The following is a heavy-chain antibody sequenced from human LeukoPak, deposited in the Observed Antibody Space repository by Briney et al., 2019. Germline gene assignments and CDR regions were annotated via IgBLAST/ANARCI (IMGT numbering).Heavy chain of an antibody. CDR1: GYTFTGYY. D-gene: IGHD3-22*01. J-gene: IGHJ3*02. CDR3: ARDHLGYYYDSSGYNGQGAFDI. Sequence: ASVKVSCKASGYTFTGYYMHWVRQAPGQGLEWMGWINPNSGGTNYAQKFQGWVTMTRDTSISTAYMELSRLRSDDTAVYYCARDHLGYYYDSSGYNGQGAFDIWGQGTMVTVSS. CDR2: INPNSGGT. V-gene: IGHV1-2*04.